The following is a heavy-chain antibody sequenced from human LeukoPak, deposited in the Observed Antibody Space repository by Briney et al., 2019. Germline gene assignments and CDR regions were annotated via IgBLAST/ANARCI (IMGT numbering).Heavy chain of an antibody. CDR3: ARDYGGNSGEFDP. V-gene: IGHV4-59*01. D-gene: IGHD4-23*01. J-gene: IGHJ5*02. CDR1: GGSITSYY. CDR2: VYNRGTT. Sequence: PSETLPLTCSVSGGSITSYYWSWIRQSPLKGLEWIGSVYNRGTTYYNPSLKSRVTISGDTSKNQLSLRMTYVTTADTAVYFCARDYGGNSGEFDPWGQGTLVTVSP.